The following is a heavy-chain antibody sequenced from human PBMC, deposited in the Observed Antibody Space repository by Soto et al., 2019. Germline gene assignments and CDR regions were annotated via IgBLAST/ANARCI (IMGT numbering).Heavy chain of an antibody. CDR2: IYSGGGT. Sequence: VQLVESGGGLIQPGGSLRLSCAASGFTVSSNYMSWVRQAPGKGLEWVSVIYSGGGTYYADSVKGRFTISRDNSKNTLYLQMNSLRAEDTAVYYCTGDSSSSPYYYGMDVWGQGTTVSVSS. J-gene: IGHJ6*02. V-gene: IGHV3-53*01. D-gene: IGHD6-6*01. CDR3: TGDSSSSPYYYGMDV. CDR1: GFTVSSNY.